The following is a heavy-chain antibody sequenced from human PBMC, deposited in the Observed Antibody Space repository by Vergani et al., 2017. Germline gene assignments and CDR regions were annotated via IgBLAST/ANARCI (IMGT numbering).Heavy chain of an antibody. CDR1: GFTFSSYA. CDR3: ARDRAIRKGYSGYHY. Sequence: EVQLLESGGGLVQPGGSLRLSCAASGFTFSSYAMSWVRQAPGKGLEWVSAISGSGGSTYYADSVKGRFTISRDNSKNTLYLQMNSLRAEDTAVYYCARDRAIRKGYSGYHYWGQGTLVTVSS. CDR2: ISGSGGST. V-gene: IGHV3-23*01. J-gene: IGHJ4*02. D-gene: IGHD5-12*01.